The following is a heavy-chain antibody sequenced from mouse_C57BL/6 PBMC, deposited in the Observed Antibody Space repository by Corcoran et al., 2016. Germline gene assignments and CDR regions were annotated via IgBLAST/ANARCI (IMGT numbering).Heavy chain of an antibody. V-gene: IGHV1-26*01. D-gene: IGHD2-1*01. J-gene: IGHJ2*01. CDR3: ARSRGKGPDY. CDR2: INPNNGGT. CDR1: GYTFTDYY. Sequence: EVQLQQSGPELVKPGASVKISCKASGYTFTDYYMNWVKQSHGKSLEWIGDINPNNGGTSYNQKFKGKATLTVDKSSSTAYMELRSLTSEDSAVYYCARSRGKGPDYWGQGTTLTVSS.